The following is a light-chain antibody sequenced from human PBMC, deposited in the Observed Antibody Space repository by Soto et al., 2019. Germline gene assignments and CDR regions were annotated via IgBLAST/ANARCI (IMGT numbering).Light chain of an antibody. CDR3: QEYNSYSRT. V-gene: IGKV1-5*03. CDR2: QAS. J-gene: IGKJ1*01. CDR1: QSISTW. Sequence: DIQMTQSPSTLSGSVGDRVTITCRASQSISTWLAWYQQKPGKAPKLLIYQASSLEVGVPLRFSGSGSGTEFTLTINSLQPDDFATYYCQEYNSYSRTFGQGTKVDI.